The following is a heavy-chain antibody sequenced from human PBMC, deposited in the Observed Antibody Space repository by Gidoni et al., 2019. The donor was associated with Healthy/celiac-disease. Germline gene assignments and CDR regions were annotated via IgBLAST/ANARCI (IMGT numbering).Heavy chain of an antibody. J-gene: IGHJ4*02. CDR2: IWYDGSNK. CDR3: ARGRTPERITMVRGVRGEVFNY. CDR1: TFSSYG. D-gene: IGHD3-10*01. Sequence: TFSSYGMHWVRQAPGKGLEWVAVIWYDGSNKYYADSVKGRFTISRDNSKNTLYLQMNSLRAEDTAVYYCARGRTPERITMVRGVRGEVFNYWGQGTLVTVSS. V-gene: IGHV3-33*01.